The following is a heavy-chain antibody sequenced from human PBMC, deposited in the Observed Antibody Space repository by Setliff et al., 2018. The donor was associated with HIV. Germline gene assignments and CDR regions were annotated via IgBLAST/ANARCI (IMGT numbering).Heavy chain of an antibody. CDR3: ARSTTDRFLEWLFVY. CDR1: GDSINTHY. D-gene: IGHD3-3*01. CDR2: ISHSGNT. Sequence: SETLSLTCTVSGDSINTHYWSWIRQPPGKGLEWIGCISHSGNTNFNPSLNSRVTMSLDTSKNQFSLRLTSLTAADTAIYYCARSTTDRFLEWLFVYWGQGTLVTVSS. J-gene: IGHJ4*02. V-gene: IGHV4-59*11.